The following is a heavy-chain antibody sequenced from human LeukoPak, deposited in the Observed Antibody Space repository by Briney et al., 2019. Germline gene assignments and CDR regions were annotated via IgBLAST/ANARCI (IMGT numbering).Heavy chain of an antibody. V-gene: IGHV3-48*04. CDR2: IHLSGTPT. CDR1: GFTFSDYT. CDR3: ARDRGYTRTNTGGYPVFDL. J-gene: IGHJ4*02. D-gene: IGHD2-8*02. Sequence: GRSLRLSCAASGFTFSDYTMNWVRQAPGKGLEWVSYIHLSGTPTHYADPVKGRFSISRDNVKNSLYLQMDNLRAEDTAVYYCARDRGYTRTNTGGYPVFDLWGQGTLVTVSS.